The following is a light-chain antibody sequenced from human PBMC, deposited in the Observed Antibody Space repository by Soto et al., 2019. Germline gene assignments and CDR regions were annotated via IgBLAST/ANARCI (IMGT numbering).Light chain of an antibody. J-gene: IGKJ5*01. CDR2: AAS. Sequence: DVEWVPTPCCLSASVGDRVTITCRRNQSISSYLNWYQQKPGKAPKLLIYAASSLQSGVPSRFSGSGSGTDFTLTISSLQPEDFATYYCQQSYSTPPITFGQGTRLEIK. CDR1: QSISSY. V-gene: IGKV1-39*01. CDR3: QQSYSTPPIT.